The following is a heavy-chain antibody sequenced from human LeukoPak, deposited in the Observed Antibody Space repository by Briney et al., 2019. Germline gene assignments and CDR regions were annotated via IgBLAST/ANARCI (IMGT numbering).Heavy chain of an antibody. Sequence: SETLSLTCTVSGGSISSYYWNWIRQPPGKGLEWIGYIYYSGSTNYNPSLKSRVTISVDTSKNQFSLKLSSVTAADTAVYYCARQEIGLRSFDPWGQGTLVTVSS. D-gene: IGHD3/OR15-3a*01. CDR2: IYYSGST. V-gene: IGHV4-59*01. CDR3: ARQEIGLRSFDP. CDR1: GGSISSYY. J-gene: IGHJ5*02.